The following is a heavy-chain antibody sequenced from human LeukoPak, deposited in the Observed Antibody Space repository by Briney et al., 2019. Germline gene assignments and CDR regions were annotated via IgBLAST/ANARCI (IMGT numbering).Heavy chain of an antibody. Sequence: GGSLRLSCAASGFTFSNYAMSWVRQAPGKGLEWVSAITGSGGNTYYADPVKGRFTISGDNSKNTVFLQMNSLRADDTAVYYCAKWGDYDVLTGYYVSDYWGQGTLVTVSS. CDR1: GFTFSNYA. D-gene: IGHD3-9*01. J-gene: IGHJ4*02. CDR2: ITGSGGNT. CDR3: AKWGDYDVLTGYYVSDY. V-gene: IGHV3-23*01.